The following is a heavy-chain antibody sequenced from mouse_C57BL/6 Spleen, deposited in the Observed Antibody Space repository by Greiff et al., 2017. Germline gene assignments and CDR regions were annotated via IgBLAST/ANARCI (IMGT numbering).Heavy chain of an antibody. V-gene: IGHV1-82*01. J-gene: IGHJ2*01. CDR1: GYAFSSSW. CDR3: ARLGGNSRGFDY. CDR2: IYPGDGDT. D-gene: IGHD2-1*01. Sequence: VQLQQPGPELVKPGASVKISCKASGYAFSSSWMNWVKQRPGKGLEWIGRIYPGDGDTNYNGKFKGKATLTADKSSSTAYMQLSSLTCEDSAVYFCARLGGNSRGFDYWGQGTTLTVSS.